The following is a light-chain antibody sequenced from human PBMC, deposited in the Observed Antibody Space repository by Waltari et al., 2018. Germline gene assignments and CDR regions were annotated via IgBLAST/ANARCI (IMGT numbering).Light chain of an antibody. Sequence: DIQLTQSPSFLSASVGDRVTITCRASQDISSNLAWYQKNPGKAPKLLVYGASTLGSGVPSGFSGGGSGTEFTLTISSLQPEDFATYYCQQLNSYPSTFGQGTRLEIK. CDR3: QQLNSYPST. CDR2: GAS. J-gene: IGKJ5*01. V-gene: IGKV1-9*01. CDR1: QDISSN.